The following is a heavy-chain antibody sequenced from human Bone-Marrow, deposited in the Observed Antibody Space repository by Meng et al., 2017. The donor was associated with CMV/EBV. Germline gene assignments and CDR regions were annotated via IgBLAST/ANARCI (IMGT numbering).Heavy chain of an antibody. J-gene: IGHJ6*02. CDR2: IRGKAYDWTT. V-gene: IGHV3-49*04. CDR3: SRATWEVILYYRNGMDV. D-gene: IGHD1-26*01. CDR1: GFSFGDYA. Sequence: SLEISRAAAGFSFGDYAMTWVRQGSGKGLEWVGVIRGKAYDWTTEYAASVKGRFTISRDDSKSIAFLEMNSLKSDDTGVYYCSRATWEVILYYRNGMDVWGQGTTVTVSS.